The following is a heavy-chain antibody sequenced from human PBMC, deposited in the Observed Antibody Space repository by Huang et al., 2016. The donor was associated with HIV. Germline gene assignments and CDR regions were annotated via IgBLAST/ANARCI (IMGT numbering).Heavy chain of an antibody. CDR2: VNPSGGGA. Sequence: AEVKKPGASVTISCKASGFSILIYYIHWVRQAPGQGLEWMGIVNPSGGGADYAKKLKGRVTMTRDTSTRTLYRELSSLRSEDTAVYYCAREGITPSGTEVSGFDFWGQGTPVSVSS. CDR1: GFSILIYY. J-gene: IGHJ5*01. D-gene: IGHD6-13*01. V-gene: IGHV1-46*03. CDR3: AREGITPSGTEVSGFDF.